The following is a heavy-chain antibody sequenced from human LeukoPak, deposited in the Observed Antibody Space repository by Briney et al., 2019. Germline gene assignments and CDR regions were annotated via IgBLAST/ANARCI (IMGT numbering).Heavy chain of an antibody. V-gene: IGHV3-7*01. D-gene: IGHD6-19*01. J-gene: IGHJ4*01. CDR1: GFTISSNW. Sequence: GGSLRLSCAASGFTISSNWMTWVRQAPGKGLEWVANIKQDGSEKYYVDSVKGRFTISRDNAKNSLYLQMNSLRAEDTAVYYCAREKAVAFDYLGHGTLVTVSS. CDR3: AREKAVAFDY. CDR2: IKQDGSEK.